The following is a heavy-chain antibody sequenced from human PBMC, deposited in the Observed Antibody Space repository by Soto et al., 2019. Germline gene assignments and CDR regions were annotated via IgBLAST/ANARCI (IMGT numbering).Heavy chain of an antibody. CDR1: GDSISSYY. D-gene: IGHD6-19*01. CDR2: IYTSGDT. Sequence: SETLSLTCSVSGDSISSYYWSWIRQPAGKGLEWIGRIYTSGDTNYNPSLKSRVTMSVDTSKNQFSLKLSSVTAADTAVYYCAREYTKTVAGPTPYYFDYWGQGTLVTVPQ. CDR3: AREYTKTVAGPTPYYFDY. V-gene: IGHV4-4*07. J-gene: IGHJ4*02.